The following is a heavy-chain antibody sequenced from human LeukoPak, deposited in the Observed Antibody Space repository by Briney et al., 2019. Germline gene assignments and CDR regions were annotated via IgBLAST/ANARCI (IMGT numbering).Heavy chain of an antibody. CDR3: ATLDY. Sequence: ASVKVSCKASGYTFSSHGISWVRQAPGQGLEWVGWISAYNGNTDYAQRFQGRVTITRDTSASTAYMELSSLRSEDTAVYYCATLDYWGQGTLVTVSS. CDR2: ISAYNGNT. J-gene: IGHJ4*02. CDR1: GYTFSSHG. V-gene: IGHV1-18*01.